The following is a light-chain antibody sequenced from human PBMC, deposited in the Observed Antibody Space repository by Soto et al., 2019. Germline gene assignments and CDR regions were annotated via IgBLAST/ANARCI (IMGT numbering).Light chain of an antibody. CDR2: GTS. Sequence: PGERATLSCRASQSVSSNYLAWHQQKPGQAPRLLIYGTSSRATGIPDRFRGSGSGTDFTLTINSLEPEDFAVYYCQQYGDSPWTFGQGTTVEIK. CDR3: QQYGDSPWT. CDR1: QSVSSNY. J-gene: IGKJ1*01. V-gene: IGKV3-20*01.